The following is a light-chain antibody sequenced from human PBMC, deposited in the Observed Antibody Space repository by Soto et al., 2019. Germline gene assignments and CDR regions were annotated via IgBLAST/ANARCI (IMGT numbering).Light chain of an antibody. Sequence: QSALAQLASVSGSRGQSITLSCTGSSTDVGGYNYVSWYQQHPGKAPKLMIYEVSNRPSGVSNRFSGSKSGNTASLSISGLQAEDEADYYCTSYTSRSTLVFGTGTKVTVL. V-gene: IGLV2-14*01. CDR2: EVS. CDR3: TSYTSRSTLV. J-gene: IGLJ1*01. CDR1: STDVGGYNY.